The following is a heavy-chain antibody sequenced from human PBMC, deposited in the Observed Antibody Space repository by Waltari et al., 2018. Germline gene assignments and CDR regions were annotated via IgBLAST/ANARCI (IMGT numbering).Heavy chain of an antibody. CDR1: GGSISSSSYY. D-gene: IGHD1-26*01. J-gene: IGHJ2*01. Sequence: QLQLQESGPGLVKPSATLSLTCTVSGGSISSSSYYWGWIRQPPGKGLEWIGSIYYSGSTYYNPSLKSRVTISVDTSKNQFSLKLSSVTAADTAVYYCTRTSGSYYWYFDLWGRGTLVTVSS. CDR3: TRTSGSYYWYFDL. V-gene: IGHV4-39*01. CDR2: IYYSGST.